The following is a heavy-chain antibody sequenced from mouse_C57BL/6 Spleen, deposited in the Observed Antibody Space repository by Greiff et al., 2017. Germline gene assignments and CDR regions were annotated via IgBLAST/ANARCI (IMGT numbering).Heavy chain of an antibody. CDR2: IYPGSGNT. CDR3: AKDYDVYYYAMDY. CDR1: GYTFTDYY. J-gene: IGHJ4*01. V-gene: IGHV1-76*01. Sequence: VQLVESGAELVRPGASVKLSCKASGYTFTDYYINWVKQRPGQGLEWIARIYPGSGNTYYNEKFKGKATLTAEKSSSTAYMQLSSLTSEDSAVYFCAKDYDVYYYAMDYWGQGTSVTVSS. D-gene: IGHD2-4*01.